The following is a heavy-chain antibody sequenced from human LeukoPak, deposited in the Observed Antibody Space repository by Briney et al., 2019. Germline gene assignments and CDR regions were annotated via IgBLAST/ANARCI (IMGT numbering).Heavy chain of an antibody. V-gene: IGHV4-34*01. CDR2: INHSGST. J-gene: IGHJ2*01. D-gene: IGHD6-19*01. CDR3: ARVLEGSSGQHWYFDL. Sequence: SETLSLTCAVYGGSFSGYYWSWIRQPPGKGLEWIGEINHSGSTNYNPSLKSRVTISVDTSNNQFSLRLSSVTAADTAVYYCARVLEGSSGQHWYFDLWGRGTLVTVSS. CDR1: GGSFSGYY.